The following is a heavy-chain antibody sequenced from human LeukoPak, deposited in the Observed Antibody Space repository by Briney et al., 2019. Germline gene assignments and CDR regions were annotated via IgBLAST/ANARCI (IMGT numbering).Heavy chain of an antibody. Sequence: GSLRLSCAASGFIFSDYYMSWIRQPPGKGLEWIGEINHSGSTNYNPSLKSRVTISVDTSKNQFSLKLSSVTAADTAVYYCARGGTHYDFWSGYYTGLCWFDPWGQGTLVTVSS. CDR3: ARGGTHYDFWSGYYTGLCWFDP. D-gene: IGHD3-3*01. J-gene: IGHJ5*02. CDR1: GFIFSDYY. V-gene: IGHV4-34*01. CDR2: INHSGST.